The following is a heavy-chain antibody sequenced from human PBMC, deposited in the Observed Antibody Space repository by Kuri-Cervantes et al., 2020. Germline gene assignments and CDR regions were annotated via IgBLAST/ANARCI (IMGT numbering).Heavy chain of an antibody. CDR1: GGSVSSGSYY. V-gene: IGHV3-21*01. CDR2: ISSSSSYI. J-gene: IGHJ4*02. D-gene: IGHD5-12*01. Sequence: ETLSLTCTVSGGSVSSGSYYWSWIRQPPGKGLEWVSSISSSSSYIYYADSVKGRFTISRDNAKNSLYLQMNSLRAEDTAVYYCARGGIVATINYWGQGTLVTVSS. CDR3: ARGGIVATINY.